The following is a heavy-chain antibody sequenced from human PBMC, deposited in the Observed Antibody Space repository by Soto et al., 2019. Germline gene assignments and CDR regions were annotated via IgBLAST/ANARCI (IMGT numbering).Heavy chain of an antibody. Sequence: GGSLRLSCAASGFTFSSYSMNWVRQAPGKGLEWVSSISSSSSYIYYADSVKGRFTISRDNAKNSLYLQMNSLRAEDTAVYYCARVLVYSNNYFDYWGQGTLVTVSS. D-gene: IGHD2-8*01. CDR2: ISSSSSYI. J-gene: IGHJ4*02. CDR3: ARVLVYSNNYFDY. V-gene: IGHV3-21*01. CDR1: GFTFSSYS.